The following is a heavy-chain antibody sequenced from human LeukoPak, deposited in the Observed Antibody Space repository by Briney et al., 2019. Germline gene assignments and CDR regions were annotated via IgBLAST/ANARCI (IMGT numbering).Heavy chain of an antibody. Sequence: ASVNVSCKASGYEFSSYGISWVRQAPGQGLEWMGWISAYNGKTKYAEKFQGRLTMTTETSTSTAYMELRSLTSADTAVYYCAKDSRRYDYVRGSYRYSRRGLDIWGQGTLVTASS. CDR1: GYEFSSYG. J-gene: IGHJ3*02. CDR2: ISAYNGKT. V-gene: IGHV1-18*01. D-gene: IGHD3-16*02. CDR3: AKDSRRYDYVRGSYRYSRRGLDI.